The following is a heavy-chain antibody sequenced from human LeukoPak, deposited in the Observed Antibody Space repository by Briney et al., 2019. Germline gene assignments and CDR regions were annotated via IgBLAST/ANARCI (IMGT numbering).Heavy chain of an antibody. J-gene: IGHJ6*02. V-gene: IGHV4-30-4*01. CDR1: GVSISSGDYY. Sequence: PSQTLSLTCTVSGVSISSGDYYWSWIRQPPGKGLEWIGYIYYSGSTYYNPSLKSRVTISVDTSKNQFSLKLSSVTAADTAVYYCARDRPRIVATGDYYGMDVWGQGTTVTVSS. CDR3: ARDRPRIVATGDYYGMDV. CDR2: IYYSGST. D-gene: IGHD5-12*01.